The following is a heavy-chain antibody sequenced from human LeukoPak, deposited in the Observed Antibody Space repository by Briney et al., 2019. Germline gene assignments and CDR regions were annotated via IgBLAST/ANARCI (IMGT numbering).Heavy chain of an antibody. Sequence: GASVKVSCKASGYTFTGYYMHWVRQAPGQGLEWMGWINPNSGGTNYAQKFQGRVTMTRDTSISTAYMELSRLRSDDTAVYYCARGVFGGVIVYYFDYWGQGTLVTVSS. J-gene: IGHJ4*02. V-gene: IGHV1-2*02. CDR1: GYTFTGYY. CDR2: INPNSGGT. CDR3: ARGVFGGVIVYYFDY. D-gene: IGHD3-16*02.